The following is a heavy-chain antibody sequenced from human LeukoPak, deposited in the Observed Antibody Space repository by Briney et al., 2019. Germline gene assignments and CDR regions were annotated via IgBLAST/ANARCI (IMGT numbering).Heavy chain of an antibody. V-gene: IGHV1-2*02. CDR2: INPNSGGT. CDR1: GYTFTGYY. J-gene: IGHJ4*02. D-gene: IGHD3-22*01. Sequence: ASVKVSCKASGYTFTGYYMHRVRQAPGQGLEWMGWINPNSGGTNYAQQFQGRVTMTTDTSTSTAYMELRSLRSDDTAVYYCARGHRTAAYDSTGSDYWGQGTLVTVSS. CDR3: ARGHRTAAYDSTGSDY.